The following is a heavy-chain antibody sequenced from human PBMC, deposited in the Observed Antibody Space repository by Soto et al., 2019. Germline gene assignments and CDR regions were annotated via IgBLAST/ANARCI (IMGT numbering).Heavy chain of an antibody. Sequence: SVKVSCKASGGTFSSYAISWVRQAPGQGLEWMGGIIPIFGTANYAQKFQGRVTITADESTSTAYMELSSLRSEDTAVYYCARDRLWGYYGSARTGHWFDPWGQGTLVTVSS. V-gene: IGHV1-69*13. CDR3: ARDRLWGYYGSARTGHWFDP. CDR2: IIPIFGTA. D-gene: IGHD3-10*01. J-gene: IGHJ5*02. CDR1: GGTFSSYA.